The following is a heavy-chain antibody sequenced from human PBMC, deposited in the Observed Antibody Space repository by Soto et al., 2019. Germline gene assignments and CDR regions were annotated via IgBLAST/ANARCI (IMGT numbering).Heavy chain of an antibody. CDR2: IYYSGST. CDR3: ASGLAVVVAATHAFDI. Sequence: QLQLQESGPGLVKPSETLSLTCTVSGGSISSSSYYWGWIRQPPGKGLEWIGSIYYSGSTYYNPSLKSRVTISVDTSKNQFSLKLSSVTAADTAVYYCASGLAVVVAATHAFDIWGQGTMVTVSS. J-gene: IGHJ3*02. V-gene: IGHV4-39*01. CDR1: GGSISSSSYY. D-gene: IGHD2-15*01.